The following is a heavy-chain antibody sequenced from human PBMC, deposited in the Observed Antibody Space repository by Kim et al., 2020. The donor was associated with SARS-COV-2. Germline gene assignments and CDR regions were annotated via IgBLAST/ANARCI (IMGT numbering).Heavy chain of an antibody. V-gene: IGHV7-4-1*02. Sequence: ASVKVSCKASGYTFTSYAMNWVRQAPGQGLEWMGWINTNTGNPTYAQGFTGRFVFSLDTSVSTAYLQISSLKAEDTAVYYCARNNFDWLLPDAFDIWGQGTMVTVSS. CDR3: ARNNFDWLLPDAFDI. D-gene: IGHD3-9*01. CDR1: GYTFTSYA. J-gene: IGHJ3*02. CDR2: INTNTGNP.